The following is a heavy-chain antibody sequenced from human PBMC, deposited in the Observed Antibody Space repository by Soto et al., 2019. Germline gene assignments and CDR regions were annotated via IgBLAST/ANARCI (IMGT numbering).Heavy chain of an antibody. CDR3: ARGIEPELGNWNIGSDY. CDR1: GYTLTGYY. D-gene: IGHD1-20*01. CDR2: MNPNSGNT. V-gene: IGHV1-8*02. J-gene: IGHJ4*02. Sequence: GASVKVSCKASGYTLTGYYMHWVRQATGQGLEWMGWMNPNSGNTGYAQKFQGRVTMTRNTSISTAYMELSSLRSEDTAVYYCARGIEPELGNWNIGSDYWGQGTLVTVSS.